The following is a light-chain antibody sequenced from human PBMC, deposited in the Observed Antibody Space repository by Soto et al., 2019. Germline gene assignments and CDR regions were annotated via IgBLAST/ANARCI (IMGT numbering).Light chain of an antibody. J-gene: IGLJ2*01. CDR3: SSYRSSSTLL. Sequence: QSALTQPASVSGSPGQSITIFCTGTSSDVGGYNYVSWYQQHPGKAPKLIIYEVSNRPSGVSNRFSGSKSGNTASLTSSGLQADDEADYCCSSYRSSSTLLFGGGTKLTVL. CDR1: SSDVGGYNY. V-gene: IGLV2-14*01. CDR2: EVS.